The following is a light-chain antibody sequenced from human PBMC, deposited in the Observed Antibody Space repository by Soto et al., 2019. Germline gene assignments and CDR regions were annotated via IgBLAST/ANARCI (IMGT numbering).Light chain of an antibody. CDR2: AAS. CDR3: QQSTGIPYT. V-gene: IGKV1-39*01. Sequence: DIQMTQSPSSLSASVGDRVTITCRASQTIDTYLNWYQQRPGTAPKLLIFAASTLQNGVPPRISGSGSWTDFPITINSLQPEDFATYYYQQSTGIPYTFGQGTKLEIK. J-gene: IGKJ2*01. CDR1: QTIDTY.